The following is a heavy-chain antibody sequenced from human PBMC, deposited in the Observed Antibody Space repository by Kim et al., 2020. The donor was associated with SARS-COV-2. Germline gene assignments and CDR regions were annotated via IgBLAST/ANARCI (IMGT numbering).Heavy chain of an antibody. CDR2: TYYRSKWSS. D-gene: IGHD6-6*01. V-gene: IGHV6-1*01. J-gene: IGHJ4*02. CDR3: IRASRGSSDFNY. Sequence: QTLSLTCSISGDSVSSNSASWTWIRQSPSRGLEWLGRTYYRSKWSSDYAVSVKGRITISPDTSKNQFPLQLNSVTPEDTAVYYCIRASRGSSDFNYWGQGTLVTVSS. CDR1: GDSVSSNSAS.